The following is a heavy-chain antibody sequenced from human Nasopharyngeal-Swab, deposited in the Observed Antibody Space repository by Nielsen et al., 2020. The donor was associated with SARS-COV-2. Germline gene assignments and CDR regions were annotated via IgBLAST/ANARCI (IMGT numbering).Heavy chain of an antibody. CDR3: AARGGVILPFDY. D-gene: IGHD3-16*01. V-gene: IGHV1-58*01. J-gene: IGHJ4*02. Sequence: WVRQAPGQRLEWIGWIVVGSGNTSYAQKFQERVTITRDMSTSTAYMELSSLRSEDTAVYYCAARGGVILPFDYWGQGTLVTVSS. CDR2: IVVGSGNT.